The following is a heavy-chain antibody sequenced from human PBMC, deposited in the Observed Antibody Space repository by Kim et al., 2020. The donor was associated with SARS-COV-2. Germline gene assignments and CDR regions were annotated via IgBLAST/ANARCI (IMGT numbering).Heavy chain of an antibody. Sequence: ASVKVSCKASGYTFTGYYMHWVRQAPGQGLEWMGWINPNSGGTNYAQKFQGWVTMTRDTSISTAYMELSRLRSDDTAVYYCATSLWGSYRYSAFDIWGQGTMVTVSS. CDR1: GYTFTGYY. CDR3: ATSLWGSYRYSAFDI. J-gene: IGHJ3*02. CDR2: INPNSGGT. D-gene: IGHD3-16*02. V-gene: IGHV1-2*04.